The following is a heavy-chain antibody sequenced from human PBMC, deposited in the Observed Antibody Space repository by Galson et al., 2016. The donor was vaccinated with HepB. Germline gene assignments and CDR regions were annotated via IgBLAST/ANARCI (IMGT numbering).Heavy chain of an antibody. Sequence: SETLSLTCAVSGASINSSNWWTWVRQAPGTGLEWIGEIYHTGTSNNNPSLLSRFTMSIDNSKNHFSLNPNSVTAADTAVYYCARASVVPGARMVFDSWGQGILVTVSS. CDR2: IYHTGTS. J-gene: IGHJ5*01. CDR1: GASINSSNW. D-gene: IGHD2-2*01. V-gene: IGHV4-4*02. CDR3: ARASVVPGARMVFDS.